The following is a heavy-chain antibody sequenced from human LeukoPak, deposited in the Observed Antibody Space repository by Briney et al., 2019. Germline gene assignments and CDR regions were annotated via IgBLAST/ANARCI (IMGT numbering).Heavy chain of an antibody. CDR3: AGDYDSSGYSATFDY. J-gene: IGHJ4*02. CDR2: IIPILGIA. D-gene: IGHD3-22*01. V-gene: IGHV1-69*04. Sequence: ASVKVSCKASGGTFSSYAISWVRQAPGQGLEWMGRIIPILGIANYAQKFQGRVTITADKSTSTAYMELSSLRSEDTAVYYRAGDYDSSGYSATFDYWGQGTLVTVSS. CDR1: GGTFSSYA.